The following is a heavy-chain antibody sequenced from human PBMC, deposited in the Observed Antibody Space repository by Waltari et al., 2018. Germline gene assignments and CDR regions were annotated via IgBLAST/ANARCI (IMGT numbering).Heavy chain of an antibody. V-gene: IGHV3-23*01. J-gene: IGHJ4*02. CDR3: AKERGYYFDY. CDR1: GFIFSSYA. D-gene: IGHD3-10*01. Sequence: EVQLLESGGGLVQPGGSLRLSCVASGFIFSSYALSWVRQAPGKGLEWVSAISGSGEGTYFADSVKGRFSISRDNSKNTLYLEMKSLRVEDTAVYYCAKERGYYFDYWGQGTLVTVSS. CDR2: ISGSGEGT.